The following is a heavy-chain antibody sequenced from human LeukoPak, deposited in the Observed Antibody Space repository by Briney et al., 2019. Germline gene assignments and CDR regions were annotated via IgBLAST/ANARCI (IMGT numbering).Heavy chain of an antibody. Sequence: GRSLRLSCVASVFTFSDSSMSWVRHAPGKGLEWLANIKQGEGDKFYLESVMGRFTISRDNGNNSLFLQLTSLRVEDTAVYYCARGGLFGTLDYWGQGARVTVS. CDR1: VFTFSDSS. D-gene: IGHD3-3*01. V-gene: IGHV3-7*01. CDR3: ARGGLFGTLDY. CDR2: IKQGEGDK. J-gene: IGHJ4*02.